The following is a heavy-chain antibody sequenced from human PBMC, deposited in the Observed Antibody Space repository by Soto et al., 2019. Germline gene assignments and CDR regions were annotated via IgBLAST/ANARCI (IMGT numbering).Heavy chain of an antibody. CDR1: GFTFGDYP. V-gene: IGHV3-49*03. CDR3: TRGTVDVGEFRAHYYYGLDV. D-gene: IGHD3-10*01. Sequence: SGGSLRLSCSPSGFTFGDYPISWLRQAPGKGLEWLGFIRSRAYGGTAEHAASVTGRFTISRDDSKSIAYLQMNSLQTEDTAVYYCTRGTVDVGEFRAHYYYGLDVWGQGTTVTVSS. J-gene: IGHJ6*02. CDR2: IRSRAYGGTA.